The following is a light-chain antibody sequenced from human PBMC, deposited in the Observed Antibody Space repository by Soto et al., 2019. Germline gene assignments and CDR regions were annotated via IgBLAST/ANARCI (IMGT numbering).Light chain of an antibody. J-gene: IGLJ3*02. CDR1: NSNLGAGYD. CDR2: GNR. CDR3: QAYDYSLTASV. Sequence: QSVLTQPPSVSGAPGQRVTISCTGNNSNLGAGYDVHWYQRLPGAAPKLVIFGNRNRPSGVPERFSGSKSGTSASLAITGLQAEDEADYYCQAYDYSLTASVFGGGTKLTVL. V-gene: IGLV1-40*01.